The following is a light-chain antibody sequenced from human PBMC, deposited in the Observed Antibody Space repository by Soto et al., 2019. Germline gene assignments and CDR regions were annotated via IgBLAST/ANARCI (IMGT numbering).Light chain of an antibody. CDR1: QSVGSSY. CDR2: DVS. J-gene: IGKJ3*01. CDR3: QQYVSSPFT. Sequence: EIVLTQSPVTLSLSPGGRATLSCRASQSVGSSYLTWYQQKPGQAPRLLIYDVSSRATGIPDRFSGSGSGTDFTLTISRLEPEDCAVYYCQQYVSSPFTFGPGTKVDIK. V-gene: IGKV3-20*01.